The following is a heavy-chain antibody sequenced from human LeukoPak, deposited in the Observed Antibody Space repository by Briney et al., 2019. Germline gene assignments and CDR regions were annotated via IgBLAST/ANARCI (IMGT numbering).Heavy chain of an antibody. J-gene: IGHJ4*02. D-gene: IGHD5-12*01. CDR3: ARDGTYTDYDPDFDI. V-gene: IGHV3-30-3*01. CDR2: ISYDGSNK. CDR1: GFTFSSYA. Sequence: GGSLRLSCAASGFTFSSYAMHWVRQAPGKGLEWVAVISYDGSNKYYADSVKGRFTISRDNAKNSLYLQMNSLRAEDTAVFYCARDGTYTDYDPDFDIWGQGTLVTVSS.